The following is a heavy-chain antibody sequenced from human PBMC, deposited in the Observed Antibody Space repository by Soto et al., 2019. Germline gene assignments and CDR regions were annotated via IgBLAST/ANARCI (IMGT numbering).Heavy chain of an antibody. V-gene: IGHV3-23*01. Sequence: AGGSLRLSCAASGFTFSSYAMSWVRQAPGRGLEWVSAISGSGGSTYYADSVKGRFTISRDNSKNTLYLQMNSLRAEDTAVYYCAKGGIGYCSSTSCHHYYYGMDVWGQGTTVTVSS. CDR1: GFTFSSYA. CDR3: AKGGIGYCSSTSCHHYYYGMDV. J-gene: IGHJ6*02. CDR2: ISGSGGST. D-gene: IGHD2-2*01.